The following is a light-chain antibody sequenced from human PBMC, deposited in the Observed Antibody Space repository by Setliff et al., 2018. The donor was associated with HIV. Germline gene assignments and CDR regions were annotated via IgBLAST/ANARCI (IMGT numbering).Light chain of an antibody. CDR2: QAT. CDR1: GSDVGRYNL. V-gene: IGLV2-23*01. CDR3: CSNTGSNTYV. Sequence: LTQPASVSGSPGQSITISCTGTGSDVGRYNLVSWYQQHPGKAPKLMIYQATKRPSGVSNRFSGSKSGNTASLTISGLQAEDEADYYCCSNTGSNTYVFGTGTKVTVL. J-gene: IGLJ1*01.